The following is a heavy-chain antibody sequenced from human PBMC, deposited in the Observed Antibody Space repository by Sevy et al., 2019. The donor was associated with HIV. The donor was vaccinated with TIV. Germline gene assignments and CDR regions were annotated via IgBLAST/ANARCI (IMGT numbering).Heavy chain of an antibody. CDR2: IFYSGTT. Sequence: SETLSLTCTVSGGSISSGDYHWNWIRQPPGKGLEWIGYIFYSGTTYYNPSIKSRVTVSVDTSNNQFSLKLTSVTAADTAIYYCARSENVYANALDFDSWGKGTLVSVSS. D-gene: IGHD2-8*01. J-gene: IGHJ4*02. CDR1: GGSISSGDYH. V-gene: IGHV4-30-4*01. CDR3: ARSENVYANALDFDS.